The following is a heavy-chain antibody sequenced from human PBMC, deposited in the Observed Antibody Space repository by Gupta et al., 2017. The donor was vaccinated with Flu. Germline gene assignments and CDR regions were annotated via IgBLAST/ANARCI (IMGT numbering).Heavy chain of an antibody. CDR2: IYYSGST. CDR1: ISSGGYY. V-gene: IGHV4-31*02. J-gene: IGHJ5*02. CDR3: ARARGNNWFDP. D-gene: IGHD1-26*01. Sequence: ISSGGYYWSWIRQHPGKGLEWIGYIYYSGSTYYNPSLKSRVTISVDTSKNQFSLKLSSVTAADTAVYYCARARGNNWFDPWGQGTLVTVSS.